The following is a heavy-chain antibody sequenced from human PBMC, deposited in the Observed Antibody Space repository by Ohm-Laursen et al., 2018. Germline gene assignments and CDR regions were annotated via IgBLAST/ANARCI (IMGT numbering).Heavy chain of an antibody. CDR3: TTGHTAMVPDY. CDR1: GFTFSSYA. CDR2: IKSKTDGGTT. J-gene: IGHJ4*02. D-gene: IGHD5-18*01. V-gene: IGHV3-15*01. Sequence: SLRLSCAASGFTFSSYALSWVRQAPGKGLEWVGRIKSKTDGGTTDYAAPVKGRFTISRDDSKNTLYLQMNSLKTEDTAVYYCTTGHTAMVPDYWGQGTLVTVSS.